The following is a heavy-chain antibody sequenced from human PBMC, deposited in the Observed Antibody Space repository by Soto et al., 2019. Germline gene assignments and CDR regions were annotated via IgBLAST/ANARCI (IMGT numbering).Heavy chain of an antibody. J-gene: IGHJ6*02. CDR3: ARDGDKYCSAGSCYSGYYYYAMDV. V-gene: IGHV3-74*01. CDR2: MSGDGSST. D-gene: IGHD2-15*01. CDR1: GFTFSDYW. Sequence: EVQLVESGGGLVQPGGSLRLSCAASGFTFSDYWMHWVRQVPGKGLVWVSRMSGDGSSTSYADSVKGRFTFSRDNAKNTLYLQMNSLTAEDTAEYYCARDGDKYCSAGSCYSGYYYYAMDVWGQGTTVTVSS.